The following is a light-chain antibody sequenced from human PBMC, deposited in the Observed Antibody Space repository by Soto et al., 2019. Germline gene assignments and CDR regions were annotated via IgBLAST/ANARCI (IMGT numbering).Light chain of an antibody. J-gene: IGKJ5*01. CDR3: QQYNNWPPIT. V-gene: IGKV3-15*01. Sequence: EVVITQSPATLSFSAVERVTLSCRASQSVRSNLAWYQQKPGQSPRLLIYGASTRATGIPARFSGSGSGTEFTLTISSLQSEDFAVYYYQQYNNWPPITFGQGTRLEIK. CDR1: QSVRSN. CDR2: GAS.